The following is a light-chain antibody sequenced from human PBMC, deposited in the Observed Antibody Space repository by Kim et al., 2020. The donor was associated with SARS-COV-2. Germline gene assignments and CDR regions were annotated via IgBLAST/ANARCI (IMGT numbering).Light chain of an antibody. CDR1: QSVLYSYTNKNY. J-gene: IGKJ4*01. V-gene: IGKV4-1*01. CDR2: RAS. Sequence: ATINCKSRQSVLYSYTNKNYLSWYQQKPGQPPKLLIDRASTRESGVPDRLSGSGSGTDFTLTISSLQAEDVAVYYCQQYYSTPLTFGGGTKVDIK. CDR3: QQYYSTPLT.